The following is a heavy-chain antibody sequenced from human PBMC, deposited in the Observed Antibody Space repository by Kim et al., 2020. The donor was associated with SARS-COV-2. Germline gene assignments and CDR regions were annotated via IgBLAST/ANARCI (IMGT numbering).Heavy chain of an antibody. J-gene: IGHJ4*02. CDR3: ARHDNFGRSGHVDY. V-gene: IGHV4-39*01. D-gene: IGHD5-12*01. Sequence: YNASLNSRVTMSVDTSKSQFSLKLRSVTATDAAVYYCARHDNFGRSGHVDYWGQGALVTVSS.